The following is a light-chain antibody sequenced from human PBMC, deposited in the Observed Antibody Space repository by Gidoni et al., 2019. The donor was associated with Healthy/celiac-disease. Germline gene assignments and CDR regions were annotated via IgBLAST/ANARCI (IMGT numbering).Light chain of an antibody. CDR1: SSNIGSNY. Sequence: QSVLTQPPSASGTPGPRVTISCSGRSSNIGSNYVYWYPQLPGPAPKLLIYRNNQRPSGVPDLFSGSKSGTSASLAISGLRSEDEADYYCAAWDDSLSVVFGGGTKLTVL. J-gene: IGLJ2*01. CDR2: RNN. CDR3: AAWDDSLSVV. V-gene: IGLV1-47*01.